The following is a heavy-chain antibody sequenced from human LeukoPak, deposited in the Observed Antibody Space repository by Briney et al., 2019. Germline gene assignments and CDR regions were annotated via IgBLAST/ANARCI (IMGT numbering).Heavy chain of an antibody. CDR2: ISSSGSTI. Sequence: GGSLRLSCAASGFNFSSYAMSWVRQAPGKGLEWVSYISSSGSTIYYADSVEGRFTISRDNAKNSLYLQMNSLRAEDTAVYYCAELGITMIGGVWGKGTTVTISS. D-gene: IGHD3-10*02. CDR1: GFNFSSYA. V-gene: IGHV3-48*03. J-gene: IGHJ6*04. CDR3: AELGITMIGGV.